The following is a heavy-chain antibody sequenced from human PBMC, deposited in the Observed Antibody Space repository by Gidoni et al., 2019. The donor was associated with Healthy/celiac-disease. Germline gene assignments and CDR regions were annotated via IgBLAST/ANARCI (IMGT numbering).Heavy chain of an antibody. CDR3: ARETDYDSSGYLDY. Sequence: QVQLQASGPGRVKPSETLSLTFTVSGYSISSGYYWGWVRQPPGKGLEWIGSIYHSGSTYYNPSLKSRVTISVDTSKNQFSRKLSSVTAADTAVYYCARETDYDSSGYLDYWGQGTLVTVSS. J-gene: IGHJ4*02. CDR2: IYHSGST. CDR1: GYSISSGYY. V-gene: IGHV4-38-2*02. D-gene: IGHD3-22*01.